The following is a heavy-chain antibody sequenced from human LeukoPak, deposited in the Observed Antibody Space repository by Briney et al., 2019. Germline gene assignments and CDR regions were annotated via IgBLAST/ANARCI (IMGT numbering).Heavy chain of an antibody. CDR2: ISTYHGNT. D-gene: IGHD1-26*01. CDR1: GYTFTSYG. CDR3: ARAVIVGATTGAFDI. Sequence: ASVKVSCKASGYTFTSYGISWVRQAPGLGLEWMGWISTYHGNTNYAQKLQGRVTMTTDTSTSTAYMELSRLRSDDTAVYYCARAVIVGATTGAFDIWGQGTMVTVSS. V-gene: IGHV1-18*01. J-gene: IGHJ3*02.